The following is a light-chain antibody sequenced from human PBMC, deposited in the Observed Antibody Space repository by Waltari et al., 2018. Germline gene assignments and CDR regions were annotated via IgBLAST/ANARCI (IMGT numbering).Light chain of an antibody. J-gene: IGKJ1*01. CDR1: QTIRKY. CDR3: QQTFNSPWT. Sequence: DIQMTQSPSSLSASVGDTVTVTCRASQTIRKYLDWYQQKPGETTKLLIFSGSTLQSGVPTRFRGSGYGTDFTLTINGLQPEDFATYFCQQTFNSPWTFGQGTKVEVK. V-gene: IGKV1-39*01. CDR2: SGS.